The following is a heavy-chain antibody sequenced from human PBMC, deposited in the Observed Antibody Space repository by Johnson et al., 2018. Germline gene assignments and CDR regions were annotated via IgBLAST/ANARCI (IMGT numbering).Heavy chain of an antibody. D-gene: IGHD2-15*01. J-gene: IGHJ3*02. V-gene: IGHV3-30*03. CDR3: LVGAFDI. CDR2: ISYDGSNK. Sequence: QVQLQESGGGVVQPGRSLRLSCAASGFTFSSYGMHWVRQAPGKGLEWVAVISYDGSNKYYADSVKGRFTISRDNSKNTLYLQMNSLRAEDTAVYYCLVGAFDIWGQGTMVTVSS. CDR1: GFTFSSYG.